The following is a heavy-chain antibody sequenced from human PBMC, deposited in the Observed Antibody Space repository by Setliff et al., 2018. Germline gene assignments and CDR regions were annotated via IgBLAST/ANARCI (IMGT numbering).Heavy chain of an antibody. V-gene: IGHV4-61*09. J-gene: IGHJ4*02. D-gene: IGHD2-8*02. Sequence: PSETLSLTCSVSGASITSGGFYWTWIRQPAGKGLEWIGHISPSGSTTYNPSLKSRVTISVDTSKNQVSLRLTSVTAADTAVYYCARLSPYNTGPPFDYWGQGTLVTVSS. CDR2: ISPSGST. CDR1: GASITSGGFY. CDR3: ARLSPYNTGPPFDY.